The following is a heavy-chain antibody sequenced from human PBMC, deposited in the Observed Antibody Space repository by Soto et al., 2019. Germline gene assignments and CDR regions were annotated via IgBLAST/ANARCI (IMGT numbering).Heavy chain of an antibody. V-gene: IGHV4-31*03. D-gene: IGHD2-2*02. CDR2: IYYSGST. CDR3: AGVGACSSTSCYREFDP. CDR1: GGSISSGGYY. J-gene: IGHJ5*02. Sequence: QVQLQESGPGLVKPSQTLSLTCTVSGGSISSGGYYWSWIRQHPGKGLEWIGYIYYSGSTYYNPSLKSGVTISVDTSKNQFSLKLSSVTAADTAVYYCAGVGACSSTSCYREFDPWGQGTLVTVSS.